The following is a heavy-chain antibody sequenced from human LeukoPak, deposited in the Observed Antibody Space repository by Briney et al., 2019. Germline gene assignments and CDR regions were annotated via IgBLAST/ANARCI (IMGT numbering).Heavy chain of an antibody. CDR3: AKETPSYGSGSLGHY. D-gene: IGHD3-10*01. J-gene: IGHJ4*02. CDR2: TRNKANSYIT. V-gene: IGHV3-72*01. CDR1: GFTFSDHY. Sequence: RPGGSLRLSCAASGFTFSDHYMDWVRQAPGKGLEWVGRTRNKANSYITEYAASVEGRFTISRDNSKNSLYLQMNSLRDDDTAMYYCAKETPSYGSGSLGHYWGQGTLVTVSS.